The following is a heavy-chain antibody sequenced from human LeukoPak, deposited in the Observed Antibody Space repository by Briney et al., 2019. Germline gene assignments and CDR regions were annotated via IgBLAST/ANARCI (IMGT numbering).Heavy chain of an antibody. J-gene: IGHJ5*02. CDR2: INSDGSST. D-gene: IGHD5-12*01. CDR3: ARSDRIPVGGDDYGWCFDT. Sequence: PGGSLRLSCAASGFTFSYYWMHWVRQAPGKGLVWVSRINSDGSSTSYADSVKGRFTISRDNAKNTLYLQMNSLRAEDTAVYYCARSDRIPVGGDDYGWCFDTWGQGTLVTVSS. CDR1: GFTFSYYW. V-gene: IGHV3-74*01.